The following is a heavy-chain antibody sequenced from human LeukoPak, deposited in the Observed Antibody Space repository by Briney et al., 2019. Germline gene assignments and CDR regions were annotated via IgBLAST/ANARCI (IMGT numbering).Heavy chain of an antibody. J-gene: IGHJ4*02. CDR2: ISGSGGST. Sequence: GGSLRLSCAASGFTFSSYAMRRVPHAPGKGLKGVSAISGSGGSTYYADSVEGRFTISRDNSKNTLYLQMNSLRAEDTAVYYCAKEAGYSSSWRFDYWGQGTLVTVSS. CDR1: GFTFSSYA. D-gene: IGHD6-13*01. V-gene: IGHV3-23*01. CDR3: AKEAGYSSSWRFDY.